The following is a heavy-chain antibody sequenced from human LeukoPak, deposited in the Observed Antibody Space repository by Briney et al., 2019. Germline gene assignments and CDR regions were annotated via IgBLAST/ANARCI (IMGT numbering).Heavy chain of an antibody. D-gene: IGHD4-17*01. V-gene: IGHV3-23*01. CDR3: AAAVNTGRAEHY. J-gene: IGHJ4*02. CDR2: INNSGTDT. CDR1: GFTFSSYA. Sequence: QPGGSLRLSCAASGFTFSSYAMTWVRQAPGKGLEWVSSINNSGTDTYYEDSVKGRFTISRDNSENTLFLHINSLSAEDTAVYYCAAAVNTGRAEHYWGQGTLVTVSS.